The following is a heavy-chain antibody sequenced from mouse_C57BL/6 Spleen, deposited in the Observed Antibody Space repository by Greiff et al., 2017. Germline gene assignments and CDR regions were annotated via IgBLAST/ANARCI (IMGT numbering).Heavy chain of an antibody. CDR3: ARDYDIYFDY. J-gene: IGHJ2*01. CDR1: GYTFTDYY. Sequence: VKPQQSGAELVKPGASVKISCKASGYTFTDYYINWVKQRPGQGLEWIGKIGPGSGSTYYNEKFKGKATLTADKASSTAYMQLSSLTSEDSAVYFCARDYDIYFDYWGQGTTLTVSS. CDR2: IGPGSGST. V-gene: IGHV1-77*01. D-gene: IGHD2-4*01.